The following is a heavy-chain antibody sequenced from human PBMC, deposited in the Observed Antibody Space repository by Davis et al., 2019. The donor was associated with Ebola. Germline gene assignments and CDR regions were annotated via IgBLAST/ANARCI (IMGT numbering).Heavy chain of an antibody. D-gene: IGHD6-13*01. J-gene: IGHJ4*02. V-gene: IGHV3-21*01. CDR3: ARVAYSSSWYHFDY. CDR2: ISSSSSYI. Sequence: GGSLRLSCAASGFTFSSYAMSWVRQAPGKGLEWVSSISSSSSYIYYADSVKGRFTISRDNAKNSLYLQMNSLRAEDTAVYYCARVAYSSSWYHFDYWGQGTLVTVSS. CDR1: GFTFSSYA.